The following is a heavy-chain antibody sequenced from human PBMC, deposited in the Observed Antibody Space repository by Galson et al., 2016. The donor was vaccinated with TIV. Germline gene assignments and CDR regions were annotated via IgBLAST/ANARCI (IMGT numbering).Heavy chain of an antibody. V-gene: IGHV4-61*08. D-gene: IGHD2-21*02. CDR2: IYYSGST. J-gene: IGHJ6*03. CDR1: GASISYGGYY. CDR3: ARDTSMVVTIDHFAYYMDV. Sequence: SETLSLTCTVSGASISYGGYYWTWIRQSPGKGLEWIGYIYYSGSTNYNPSPKSRVTISRDTSKNRFSLKVSSVTAAGTAVYYCARDTSMVVTIDHFAYYMDVWGKGTTVTVSS.